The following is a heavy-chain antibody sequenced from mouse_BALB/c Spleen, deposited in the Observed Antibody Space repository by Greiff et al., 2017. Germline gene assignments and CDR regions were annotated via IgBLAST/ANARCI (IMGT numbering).Heavy chain of an antibody. CDR2: IDPFNGGT. J-gene: IGHJ2*01. CDR3: ARGAYYGNYPYYFDY. CDR1: GYSFTSYY. V-gene: IGHV1S135*01. Sequence: EVQLQQSGPELMKPGASVKISCKASGYSFTSYYMHWVKQSHGKSLEWIGYIDPFNGGTSYNQKFKGKATLTVDKSSSTAYMHLSSLTSEDSAVYYCARGAYYGNYPYYFDYWGQGTTLTVSS. D-gene: IGHD2-10*01.